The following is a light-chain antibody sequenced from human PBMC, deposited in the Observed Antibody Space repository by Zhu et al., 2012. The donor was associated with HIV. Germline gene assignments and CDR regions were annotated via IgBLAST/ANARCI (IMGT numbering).Light chain of an antibody. J-gene: IGKJ1*01. CDR1: QDISDY. V-gene: IGKV1-27*01. CDR2: AAS. CDR3: QKYNSAPRT. Sequence: DIQMTQSPSSLSASVGDRVTITCRARQDISDYLAWYQHKPGQFPKLLIYAASTLQSGVPSRFSGSGSGTDFTLTISSLQPEDVATYYCQKYNSAPRTFGQGTKGGNQT.